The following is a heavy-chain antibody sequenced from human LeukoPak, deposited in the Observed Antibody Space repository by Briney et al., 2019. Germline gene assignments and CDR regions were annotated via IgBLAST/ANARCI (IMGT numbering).Heavy chain of an antibody. CDR3: ARVGPPTYYYDSSGYYLDY. CDR2: ISAYNGNT. J-gene: IGHJ4*02. D-gene: IGHD3-22*01. CDR1: GYTFTSYG. Sequence: ASVKVSCKASGYTFTSYGISWVRQAPGQGLEWMGWISAYNGNTNYAQKLQGRVTMTTDTSTSTAYMELRSLRSDDTAVYYCARVGPPTYYYDSSGYYLDYWGQGTLVTVSS. V-gene: IGHV1-18*01.